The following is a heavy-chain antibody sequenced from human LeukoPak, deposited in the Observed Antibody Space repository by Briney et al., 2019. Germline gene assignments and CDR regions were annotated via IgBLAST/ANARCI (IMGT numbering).Heavy chain of an antibody. D-gene: IGHD3-10*01. CDR2: ISWNSGSI. CDR1: GFTFDDYA. CDR3: AKDIDGSGSYGH. V-gene: IGHV3-9*01. J-gene: IGHJ4*02. Sequence: PGGSLRLSCAASGFTFDDYAMHWVRQAPGKGLEWVSGISWNSGSIGYADSVKGRFTTSRDNAKNSLYLQMNSLRAEDTALYYCAKDIDGSGSYGHWGQGTLVTVSS.